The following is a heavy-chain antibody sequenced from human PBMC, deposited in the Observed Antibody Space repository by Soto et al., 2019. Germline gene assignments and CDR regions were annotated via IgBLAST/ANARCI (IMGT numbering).Heavy chain of an antibody. Sequence: QVTLKESGPVLVKPTETLTLTCTVSGFSLSNARMGVSWIRQPPGKALECLAHIFSNDEKSYSTSLKSRLTISKDTSKSQVVLTMTNMDPVDTTTYYCARTYHGWELKYWFDPWGQGTLVTVSS. CDR1: GFSLSNARMG. D-gene: IGHD1-26*01. J-gene: IGHJ5*02. CDR3: ARTYHGWELKYWFDP. V-gene: IGHV2-26*01. CDR2: IFSNDEK.